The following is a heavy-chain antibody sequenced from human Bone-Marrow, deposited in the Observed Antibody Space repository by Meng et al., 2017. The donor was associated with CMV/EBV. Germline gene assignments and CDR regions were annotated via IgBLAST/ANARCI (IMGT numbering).Heavy chain of an antibody. V-gene: IGHV3-23*01. J-gene: IGHJ4*02. D-gene: IGHD5-18*01. CDR2: ISGSGGST. Sequence: GESLKISCVASGFTFSSYAMSWVRQAPGKGLEWVSAISGSGGSTYYADSVKGRFTISRDNSKNTLYLQMNSLRAEDTAVYYCAKDRSAYGYVEAGFDYWGQGTLVTGSS. CDR1: GFTFSSYA. CDR3: AKDRSAYGYVEAGFDY.